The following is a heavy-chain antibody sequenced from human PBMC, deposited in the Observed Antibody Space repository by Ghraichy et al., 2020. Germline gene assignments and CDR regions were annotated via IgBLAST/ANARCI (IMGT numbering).Heavy chain of an antibody. CDR1: GDSVSSNSAA. CDR3: ARVLAGSGHFDY. J-gene: IGHJ4*02. CDR2: TYYRSNWYT. D-gene: IGHD2-15*01. Sequence: SQTLSLTRAISGDSVSSNSAAWNWIRQSPSRGLEWLGRTYYRSNWYTDYAVSVKSRITINSDTSKNQFSLQLTSVTPEDTAIYFCARVLAGSGHFDYWGQGALVTVSS. V-gene: IGHV6-1*01.